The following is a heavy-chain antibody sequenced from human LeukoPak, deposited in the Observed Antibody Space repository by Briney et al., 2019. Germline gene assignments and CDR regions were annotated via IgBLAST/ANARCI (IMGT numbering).Heavy chain of an antibody. Sequence: PSETLSLTCTVSGGSVSSYYWTWIRQPPGKGLEWIGYIHYSGSTDYNPSLKSRVTISVDTSKNQFSLRLSSVTAADTAVYYCARHRAYSSSSPFDYWGQGTLVTVSS. V-gene: IGHV4-59*08. CDR3: ARHRAYSSSSPFDY. J-gene: IGHJ4*02. CDR1: GGSVSSYY. D-gene: IGHD6-6*01. CDR2: IHYSGST.